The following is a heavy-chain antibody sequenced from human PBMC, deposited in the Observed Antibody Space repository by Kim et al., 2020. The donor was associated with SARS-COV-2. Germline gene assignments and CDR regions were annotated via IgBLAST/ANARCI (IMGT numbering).Heavy chain of an antibody. Sequence: SETLSLTCTVSGDSVATDFWTWVRQAPGKGLDWIGYVSYSGGTSYNPSLRGRLAISVDASRTHVSLKLNSVTSADTAVYYCTRAHQLAPRGYGMDVWG. CDR1: GDSVATDF. V-gene: IGHV4-59*02. D-gene: IGHD1-1*01. CDR2: VSYSGGT. CDR3: TRAHQLAPRGYGMDV. J-gene: IGHJ6*02.